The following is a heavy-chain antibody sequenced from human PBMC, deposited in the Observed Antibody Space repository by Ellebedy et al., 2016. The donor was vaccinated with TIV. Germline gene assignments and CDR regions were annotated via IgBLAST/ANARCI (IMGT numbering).Heavy chain of an antibody. Sequence: ASVKVSXXASGGSFSSFAISWVRQAPGQGLEWMGGTIPIFDTPNYEQSFQGRLTITADESTSTAYMELNSLTSDDTAIYYCAHDYGDLWGRGTLITVSS. CDR1: GGSFSSFA. CDR3: AHDYGDL. CDR2: TIPIFDTP. D-gene: IGHD4-17*01. J-gene: IGHJ2*01. V-gene: IGHV1-69*13.